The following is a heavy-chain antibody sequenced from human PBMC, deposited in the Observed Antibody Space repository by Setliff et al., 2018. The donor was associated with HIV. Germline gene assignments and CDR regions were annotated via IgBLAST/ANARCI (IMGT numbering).Heavy chain of an antibody. V-gene: IGHV4-39*01. J-gene: IGHJ4*02. CDR1: GGSISSGTYY. D-gene: IGHD2-21*01. Sequence: TLSLTCTVSGGSISSGTYYWGWIRQPPGKGLEYIGTMYYSGSTYYNPSLRSRVTISVDTSKNHISLRLSSVTAAGTAVYYCARHVTVVAYFETLAGSFNYWGQGTLVTVSS. CDR3: ARHVTVVAYFETLAGSFNY. CDR2: MYYSGST.